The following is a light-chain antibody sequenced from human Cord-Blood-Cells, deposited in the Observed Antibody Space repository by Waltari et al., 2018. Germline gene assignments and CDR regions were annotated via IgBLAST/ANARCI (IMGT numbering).Light chain of an antibody. CDR3: CSYAGSSWV. CDR1: SSYVGGSYY. V-gene: IGLV2-11*01. J-gene: IGLJ3*02. Sequence: QSALTQPRSVSGSPGQSVTISCTGTSSYVGGSYYVSWYQQHPGKAPKLMIYDVSKRPSGVPDRFSGAKSVNTASLTISGLQAADEADYYCCSYAGSSWVFGGGTKLTVL. CDR2: DVS.